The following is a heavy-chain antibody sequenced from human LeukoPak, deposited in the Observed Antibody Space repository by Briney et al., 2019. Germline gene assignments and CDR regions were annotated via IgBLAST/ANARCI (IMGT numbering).Heavy chain of an antibody. J-gene: IGHJ4*02. CDR3: ARAPYCIGGSCRFDY. CDR2: IKQDGGEK. D-gene: IGHD2-15*01. V-gene: IGHV3-7*03. CDR1: GFTSSSYW. Sequence: PGGSLRLSCAVSGFTSSSYWMSWVRQAPGKGLEWVANIKQDGGEKYYVDSVKGRFTISRDNAKNSLYLQMNSLRAEDTAVYYCARAPYCIGGSCRFDYWGQGTLVTVSS.